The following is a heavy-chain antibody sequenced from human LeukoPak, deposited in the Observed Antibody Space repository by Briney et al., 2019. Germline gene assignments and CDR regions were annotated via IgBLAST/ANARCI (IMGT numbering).Heavy chain of an antibody. D-gene: IGHD6-13*01. CDR2: IKQDGSER. V-gene: IGHV3-7*05. J-gene: IGHJ4*02. CDR3: ARRGTSSSWAHFDY. Sequence: GGSLTLSCVASGFTFISYWMTWVRQAPGKGLEWVANIKQDGSERYYVDSVKGRFTISRDNVKNSLYLQMNSLGDEDTAVYYCARRGTSSSWAHFDYWGQGTLVTVSS. CDR1: GFTFISYW.